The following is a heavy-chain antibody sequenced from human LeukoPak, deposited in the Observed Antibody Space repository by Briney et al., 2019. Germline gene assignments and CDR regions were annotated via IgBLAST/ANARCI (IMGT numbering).Heavy chain of an antibody. CDR2: IYPGDSDT. J-gene: IGHJ4*02. Sequence: GESLKIPCKGSGYSFSTYWIGWVRQMPGKGLEWMGIIYPGDSDTTYSPSFQGQVTMSADKSISTAYLQWSSLKASDTAIYYCARRGRDGYNQYHLDYWGQGTLVTVSS. D-gene: IGHD5-24*01. CDR3: ARRGRDGYNQYHLDY. CDR1: GYSFSTYW. V-gene: IGHV5-51*01.